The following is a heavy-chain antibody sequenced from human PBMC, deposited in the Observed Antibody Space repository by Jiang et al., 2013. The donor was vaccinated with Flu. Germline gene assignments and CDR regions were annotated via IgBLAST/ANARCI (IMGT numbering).Heavy chain of an antibody. J-gene: IGHJ5*01. V-gene: IGHV1-18*01. Sequence: QAPRTRALSGWDGSALTSGNTDYAXKVQGRVTMTTDTSTSTAYMELRSLRSDDTAVYYCAGDGTGYGSSWFVSWGQGTQVTVSS. CDR2: SALTSGNT. D-gene: IGHD6-13*01. CDR3: AGDGTGYGSSWFVS.